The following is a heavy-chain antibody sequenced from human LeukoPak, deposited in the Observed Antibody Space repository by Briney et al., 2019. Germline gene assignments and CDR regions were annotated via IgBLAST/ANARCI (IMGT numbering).Heavy chain of an antibody. D-gene: IGHD1-26*01. J-gene: IGHJ6*02. CDR3: ARYSGSYEVNYYYYYGMDV. CDR2: IKQDGSEK. V-gene: IGHV3-7*03. Sequence: HTGGSLRLSCAASGFTFSRYWMSWVRQAPGKGLEWVANIKQDGSEKYYVDSVKGRFTISRDNAKNSLYLQMNSLRAEDTAVYYCARYSGSYEVNYYYYYGMDVWGQGTTVTVSS. CDR1: GFTFSRYW.